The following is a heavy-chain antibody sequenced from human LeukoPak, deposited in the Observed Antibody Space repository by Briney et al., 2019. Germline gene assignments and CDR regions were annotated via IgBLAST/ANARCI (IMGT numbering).Heavy chain of an antibody. CDR1: GGSISNYY. D-gene: IGHD2-15*01. CDR2: IYYSGST. V-gene: IGHV4-59*01. J-gene: IGHJ4*02. CDR3: ARMQGFCSGNSCYSGSFDY. Sequence: SETLSLTCTVSGGSISNYYWSWIRQPPGKGLEWIAYIYYSGSTNYNPSLKSRVTISVDTSKSQFSLRLSSVTAADTAVYYCARMQGFCSGNSCYSGSFDYWGQGTLVTVSS.